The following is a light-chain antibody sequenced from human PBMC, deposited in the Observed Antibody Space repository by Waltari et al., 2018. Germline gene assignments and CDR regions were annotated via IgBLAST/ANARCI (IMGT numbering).Light chain of an antibody. Sequence: IVLTQSPGTLSLSPGERATLSCRASQSVSSSYLAWDQQKPGQAPRLLIYGASSRATGIPGRFSGSGSGTDFTLTISRLEPEDFAVYYCQQYGSSQTFGQGTKVEIK. CDR2: GAS. J-gene: IGKJ1*01. V-gene: IGKV3-20*01. CDR3: QQYGSSQT. CDR1: QSVSSSY.